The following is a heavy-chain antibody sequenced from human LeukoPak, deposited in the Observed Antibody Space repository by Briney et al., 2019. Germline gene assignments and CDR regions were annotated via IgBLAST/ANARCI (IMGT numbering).Heavy chain of an antibody. CDR1: GYTFTSYG. J-gene: IGHJ2*01. D-gene: IGHD3-22*01. Sequence: ASVKVSCKASGYTFTSYGISWVRQAPGQGLEWMGWISAYNGNTNYAQKLQGRVTMTTDTSTSTAYMELRSLRSDDTAVYYCARGGITMIVVDPHDWYFDLWGRGTLVTVSS. V-gene: IGHV1-18*01. CDR2: ISAYNGNT. CDR3: ARGGITMIVVDPHDWYFDL.